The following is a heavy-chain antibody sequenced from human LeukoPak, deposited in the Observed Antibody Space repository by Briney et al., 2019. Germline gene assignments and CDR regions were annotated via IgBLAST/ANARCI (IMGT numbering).Heavy chain of an antibody. J-gene: IGHJ5*02. CDR3: ARDYCSAASCFYNWFDP. CDR2: ISSSSSYI. D-gene: IGHD2-15*01. V-gene: IGHV3-21*01. Sequence: GGSLRLSCAASGFTFSSYSMNWVRQAPGKGLEWVSSISSSSSYIYYADSVKGRFTISRDNAKNSLYLQMNSLRAEDTAVYYCARDYCSAASCFYNWFDPWGQGTLVTVFS. CDR1: GFTFSSYS.